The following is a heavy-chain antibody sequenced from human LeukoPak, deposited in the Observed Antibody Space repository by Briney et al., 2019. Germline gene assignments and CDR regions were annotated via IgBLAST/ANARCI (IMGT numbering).Heavy chain of an antibody. Sequence: GRSLRLSCAASGFTFSSYAMHWVRQAPDKGLEWVAVISYDGSRKYYADSVKGRFTISRDNSKNTLYLQMNSLRAEDTAVFYCARVHPEVVTLDYWGQGTLVTVSS. J-gene: IGHJ4*02. CDR1: GFTFSSYA. V-gene: IGHV3-30*01. CDR2: ISYDGSRK. CDR3: ARVHPEVVTLDY. D-gene: IGHD3-22*01.